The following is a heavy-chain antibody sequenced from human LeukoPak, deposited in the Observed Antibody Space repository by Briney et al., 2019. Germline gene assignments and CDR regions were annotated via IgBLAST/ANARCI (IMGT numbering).Heavy chain of an antibody. Sequence: GGSLRLSCAASGFTFSTYSMNWVRQAPGKGLEWVSYISAGSSTTYYADSVKGRFTISRDNAKNSLYLQMNSLRDEDTAVYYCARVRGLFGAYAVLDAFDMWGQGTMVTFSS. CDR3: ARVRGLFGAYAVLDAFDM. CDR2: ISAGSSTT. J-gene: IGHJ3*02. V-gene: IGHV3-48*02. CDR1: GFTFSTYS. D-gene: IGHD4-17*01.